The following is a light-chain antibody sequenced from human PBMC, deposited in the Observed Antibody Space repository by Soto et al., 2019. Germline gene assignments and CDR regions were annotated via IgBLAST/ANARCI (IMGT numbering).Light chain of an antibody. CDR3: QQYNKRPIT. J-gene: IGKJ5*01. Sequence: EIVLTQSPATLSVSPGERATLSCRASQSVGSLLAWYQQKRGQAPRLLIYRASYRATGIPGSFSGSGSGTEFTLTITSLQSEDFAVYYCQQYNKRPITFGQGTRLDIK. CDR2: RAS. CDR1: QSVGSL. V-gene: IGKV3-15*01.